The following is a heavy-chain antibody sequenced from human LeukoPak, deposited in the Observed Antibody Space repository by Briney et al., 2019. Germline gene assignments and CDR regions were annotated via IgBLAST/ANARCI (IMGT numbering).Heavy chain of an antibody. D-gene: IGHD3-16*01. CDR2: LRGNGDA. Sequence: GGSLTLSCVASGFTFSSYAMRWVRETPARGLEWVSSLRGNGDAFYADTVKGRFTLSRDESRNTVYLQLSKLRVEDTAIYYCAKASWVSTADAVLWGQGTVVTVSS. V-gene: IGHV3-23*01. CDR1: GFTFSSYA. J-gene: IGHJ4*02. CDR3: AKASWVSTADAVL.